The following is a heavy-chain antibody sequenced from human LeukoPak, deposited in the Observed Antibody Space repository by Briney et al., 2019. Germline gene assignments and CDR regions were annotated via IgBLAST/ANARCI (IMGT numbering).Heavy chain of an antibody. D-gene: IGHD3-22*01. CDR1: GFTFSSYG. J-gene: IGHJ4*02. Sequence: GGSLRLSCAASGFTFSSYGMHWVRQAPGKGLEWVAVISYDGSNKYYADSVKGRFTISRDNSKNTLYLQMNSLRAEDTAVYYCAKDLTYYCDSSGFDYWGQGTLVTVSS. CDR3: AKDLTYYCDSSGFDY. V-gene: IGHV3-30*18. CDR2: ISYDGSNK.